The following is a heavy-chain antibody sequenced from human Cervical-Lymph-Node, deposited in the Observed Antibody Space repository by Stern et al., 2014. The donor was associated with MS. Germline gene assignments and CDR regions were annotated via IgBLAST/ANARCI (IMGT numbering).Heavy chain of an antibody. D-gene: IGHD3-10*01. J-gene: IGHJ4*02. CDR1: GVSISSSYW. V-gene: IGHV4-4*02. CDR2: LYHGGST. Sequence: VQLVESGPGLVKPSGTLSLTCAVSGVSISSSYWWSWVRLPPGKGLEWIGELYHGGSTNDNPSLKSRVTISVDKSKNHFSLKLSSVTAADTAVYYCARETGHYYGSGSYYDYWGQGILVTVSS. CDR3: ARETGHYYGSGSYYDY.